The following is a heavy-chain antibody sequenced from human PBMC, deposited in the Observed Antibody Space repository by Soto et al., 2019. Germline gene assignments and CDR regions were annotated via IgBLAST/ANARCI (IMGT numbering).Heavy chain of an antibody. CDR3: TTDITIIVVTSLCLYGFDL. Sequence: GGTLRLSCAVSGFTFSNAWMSWVRQAPGQGLEWVGRIKSNTDGGTTGYAAPVKGRITISRADSKNTLYLQINSLNTDATAVYYCTTDITIIVVTSLCLYGFDLWGQGTLVTVSS. CDR1: GFTFSNAW. CDR2: IKSNTDGGTT. J-gene: IGHJ5*02. D-gene: IGHD3-22*01. V-gene: IGHV3-15*01.